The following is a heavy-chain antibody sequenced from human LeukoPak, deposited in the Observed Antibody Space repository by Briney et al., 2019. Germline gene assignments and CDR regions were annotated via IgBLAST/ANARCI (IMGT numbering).Heavy chain of an antibody. CDR2: INWNGGST. CDR3: ARGGRREYQLLSWFDP. V-gene: IGHV3-20*01. J-gene: IGHJ5*02. CDR1: GFTFDDYA. D-gene: IGHD2-2*01. Sequence: GGSLRLSCAASGFTFDDYAMSWVRQAPGKGLEWVSGINWNGGSTGYADSVKGRFTISRDNAKNSLYLQMNSLRAEDTALYHCARGGRREYQLLSWFDPWGQGTLVTVSS.